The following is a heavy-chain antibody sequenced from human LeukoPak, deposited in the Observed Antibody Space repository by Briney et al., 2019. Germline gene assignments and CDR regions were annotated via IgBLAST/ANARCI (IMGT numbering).Heavy chain of an antibody. Sequence: SETLSLTCTVSGGSISSYYWSWIRQPPGKGLEWIGYIYYSGSTNYNPSLKSRVTISVDTSKNQFSLKLSSVTAADTAVYYCARRGTIYCGGDCPRGTFDYWGQGTLVTVSS. D-gene: IGHD2-21*02. J-gene: IGHJ4*02. V-gene: IGHV4-59*12. CDR2: IYYSGST. CDR3: ARRGTIYCGGDCPRGTFDY. CDR1: GGSISSYY.